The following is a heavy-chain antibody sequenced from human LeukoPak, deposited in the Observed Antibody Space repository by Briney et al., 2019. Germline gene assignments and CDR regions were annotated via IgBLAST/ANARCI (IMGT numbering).Heavy chain of an antibody. V-gene: IGHV3-23*01. Sequence: GGSLRLSCAASGFTFSSYWMSWVRQAPGKGLEWVSAISGSGGSTYYADSVKGRFTTSRDNSKNTLYLQMNSLRAEDTAVYYCAKDSSYGSGSFHFDYWGQGTLVTVSS. J-gene: IGHJ4*02. D-gene: IGHD3-10*01. CDR2: ISGSGGST. CDR3: AKDSSYGSGSFHFDY. CDR1: GFTFSSYW.